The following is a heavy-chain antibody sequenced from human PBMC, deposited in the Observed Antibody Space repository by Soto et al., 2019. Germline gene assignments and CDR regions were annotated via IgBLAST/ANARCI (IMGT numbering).Heavy chain of an antibody. CDR3: VRHAQWIIRAY. D-gene: IGHD5-12*01. J-gene: IGHJ4*02. CDR1: GASISSYNY. V-gene: IGHV4-39*01. CDR2: ISDSGDI. Sequence: QLQLQLSGPGLVKPSETLSLTCNVSGASISSYNYWGWFRQPPGKGLEWIGSISDSGDIIYNPSLQRRLTLFVDTSKNQFSLKLSSVTAADTAVYYCVRHAQWIIRAYWGQGSLVTVSS.